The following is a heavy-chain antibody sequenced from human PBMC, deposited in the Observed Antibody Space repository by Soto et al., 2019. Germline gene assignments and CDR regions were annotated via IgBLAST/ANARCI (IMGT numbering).Heavy chain of an antibody. CDR3: AREGYYYYFGMDV. V-gene: IGHV3-48*01. J-gene: IGHJ6*02. CDR1: GFTFSSYS. Sequence: EVQLVESGGGLVQPGGPLRLSCAASGFTFSSYSMNWVRHAPGQGLDWVSYISSSSSTIYSPDSVKGRFPISRDNAKNALDLQMNSLRAEDATVYYCAREGYYYYFGMDVWGQRTTVTVSS. CDR2: ISSSSSTI.